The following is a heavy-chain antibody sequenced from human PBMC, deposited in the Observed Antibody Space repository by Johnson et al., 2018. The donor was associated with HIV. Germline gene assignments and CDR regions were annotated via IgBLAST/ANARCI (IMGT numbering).Heavy chain of an antibody. CDR1: GFTVSSNY. V-gene: IGHV3-53*01. D-gene: IGHD3-10*01. J-gene: IGHJ3*02. CDR3: ARGGLWFRATHDTFDI. CDR2: IYSGGST. Sequence: VQLVESGGGLIQPGGSLRLSCAASGFTVSSNYMSWVRQAPGKGLEWVSVIYSGGSTYYADSVKGRFTISTDNSNNTPYLQMNSLRREDTAVYSCARGGLWFRATHDTFDIWGQGSMVTVSS.